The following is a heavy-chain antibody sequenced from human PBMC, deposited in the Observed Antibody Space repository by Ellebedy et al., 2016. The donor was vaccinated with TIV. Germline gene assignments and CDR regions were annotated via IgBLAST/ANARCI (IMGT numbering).Heavy chain of an antibody. CDR1: GFTFFDHG. CDR2: ISYDGISQ. D-gene: IGHD6-13*01. V-gene: IGHV3-30*01. Sequence: GESLKISCAASGFTFFDHGLHWVRQAPGKGLEWLAVISYDGISQYFADSVRGRFSLSRDQSKKTIFLQMNSLRPEDTGRYFCARENSSTWSRYYYAYHGLDIWGQGTTVAVSS. J-gene: IGHJ6*02. CDR3: ARENSSTWSRYYYAYHGLDI.